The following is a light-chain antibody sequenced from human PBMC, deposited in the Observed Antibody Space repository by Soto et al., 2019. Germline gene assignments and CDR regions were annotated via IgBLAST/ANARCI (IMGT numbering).Light chain of an antibody. V-gene: IGLV1-47*02. CDR2: ADS. J-gene: IGLJ2*01. CDR1: KSNIGSNE. CDR3: AVWDDSVFGKI. Sequence: QSVLTQPPSASGTLGQRVTISCSGSKSNIGSNEVYWYQQLPGTAPKFLIYADSQRPSGVPDRFSASKSGTSASLTISGLRSEDEAEYYCAVWDDSVFGKIFGGGTQLTVL.